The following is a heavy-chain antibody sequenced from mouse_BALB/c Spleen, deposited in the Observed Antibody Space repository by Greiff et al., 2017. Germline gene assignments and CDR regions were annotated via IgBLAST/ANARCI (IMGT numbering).Heavy chain of an antibody. CDR2: IDPANGNT. J-gene: IGHJ4*01. D-gene: IGHD2-4*01. CDR3: ARERGYDYAYAMDY. Sequence: EVKLQESGAELVKPGASVKLSCTASGFNIKDTYMHWVKQRPEQGLEWIGRIDPANGNTKYDPKFQGKATITADTSSNTAYLQLSSLTSEDTAVYYCARERGYDYAYAMDYWGQGTSVTVSS. V-gene: IGHV14-3*02. CDR1: GFNIKDTY.